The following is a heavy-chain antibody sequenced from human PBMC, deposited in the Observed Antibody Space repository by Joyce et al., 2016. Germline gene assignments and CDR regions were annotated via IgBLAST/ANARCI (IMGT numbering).Heavy chain of an antibody. D-gene: IGHD4-17*01. CDR1: GYNFTSYD. J-gene: IGHJ5*02. CDR2: MKPNSGNT. V-gene: IGHV1-8*01. Sequence: QVQLVQSGAEVKKPGASVKVSCKAYGYNFTSYDINWVRQATGQGLEWMAWMKPNSGNTGYAQKFQGRVTMTWNTSISSAYMEVSSLRSEDTAIYYCARERNFGDLSFDPWGQGTLVTVSS. CDR3: ARERNFGDLSFDP.